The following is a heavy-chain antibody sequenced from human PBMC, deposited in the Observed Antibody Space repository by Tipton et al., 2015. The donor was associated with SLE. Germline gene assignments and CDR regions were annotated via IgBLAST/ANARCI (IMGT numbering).Heavy chain of an antibody. D-gene: IGHD6-19*01. CDR3: ARTPGSCCQYYFDY. V-gene: IGHV4-59*01. J-gene: IGHJ4*02. CDR1: GGSISTYY. Sequence: LRLSCTVSGGSISTYYWNWIRQSPGKGLEWIGHVDYIGSTNYNPSLKSRLTILVHRYKNQFSLKLSSVTAADTAVYFCARTPGSCCQYYFDYWGQGTLVTVSS. CDR2: VDYIGST.